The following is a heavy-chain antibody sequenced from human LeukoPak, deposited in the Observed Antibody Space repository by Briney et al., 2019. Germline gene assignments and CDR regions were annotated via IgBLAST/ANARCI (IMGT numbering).Heavy chain of an antibody. V-gene: IGHV4-59*08. D-gene: IGHD3-3*01. CDR1: GGSISEYY. CDR3: ARHRSGSFDS. CDR2: SYNSGGT. J-gene: IGHJ4*02. Sequence: SETLSLTCTVSGGSISEYYWSWIRQPPGKGLEWIGSSYNSGGTNYNPSLKSRVTISVDTSKNQLSLRLSSVTAADTAVYYCARHRSGSFDSWGQGTLVTVSS.